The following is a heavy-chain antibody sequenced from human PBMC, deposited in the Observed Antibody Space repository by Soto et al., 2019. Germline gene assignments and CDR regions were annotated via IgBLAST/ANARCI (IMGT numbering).Heavy chain of an antibody. CDR1: GVSLSPYW. D-gene: IGHD3-16*01. J-gene: IGHJ4*02. Sequence: SLWLSCAASGVSLSPYWMHWVRQARWRGLEWVSRLSSDGFGAAYADSVKGRFFISRDIARNTLFLQMNRLRADDTAVYYCARDLGGPEYWGRGSSVTVSP. CDR2: LSSDGFGA. CDR3: ARDLGGPEY. V-gene: IGHV3-74*03.